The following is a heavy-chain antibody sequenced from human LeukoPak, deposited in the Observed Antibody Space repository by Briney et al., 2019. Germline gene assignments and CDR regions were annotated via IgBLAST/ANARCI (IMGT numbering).Heavy chain of an antibody. CDR3: ARAGKYYDILTGFSSMGFDP. CDR1: GYTFTSYD. J-gene: IGHJ5*02. D-gene: IGHD3-9*01. V-gene: IGHV1-8*03. CDR2: MNPNSGNT. Sequence: ASVKVSCKASGYTFTSYDINWVRQATGQGLEWMGWMNPNSGNTGYAQKFQGRVTITRNTSISTAYMELSSLRSEDTAVYYCARAGKYYDILTGFSSMGFDPWGQGTLVTVPS.